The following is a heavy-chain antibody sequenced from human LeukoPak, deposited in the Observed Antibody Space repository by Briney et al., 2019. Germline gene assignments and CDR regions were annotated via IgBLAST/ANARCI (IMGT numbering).Heavy chain of an antibody. D-gene: IGHD6-19*01. J-gene: IGHJ3*01. CDR1: GYTFTRYA. CDR3: ARDYTSAEWLGFAFDV. V-gene: IGHV1-18*01. CDR2: INPFNGNT. Sequence: ASVKVSCKASGYTFTRYAISWVRQAPGQGLEWMGWINPFNGNTNDAERFQGRVIMTTDTSTRTAYMELRSLRTDDTAVYYCARDYTSAEWLGFAFDVWGQGTMISVSS.